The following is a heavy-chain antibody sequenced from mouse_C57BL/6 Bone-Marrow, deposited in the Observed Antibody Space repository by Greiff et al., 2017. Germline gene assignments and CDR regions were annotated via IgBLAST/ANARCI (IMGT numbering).Heavy chain of an antibody. Sequence: QVQLQQSGAELVKPGASVKLSCKASGYTFTSYWMHWVKQRPGQGLEWIGMIHPNSGSTNYNEKFKSKATLTVDKSSSTAYMQLSSLTSEDSAVYYCARKLGHYFDYWGQGTTLTVSS. CDR2: IHPNSGST. J-gene: IGHJ2*01. CDR1: GYTFTSYW. CDR3: ARKLGHYFDY. D-gene: IGHD4-1*01. V-gene: IGHV1-64*01.